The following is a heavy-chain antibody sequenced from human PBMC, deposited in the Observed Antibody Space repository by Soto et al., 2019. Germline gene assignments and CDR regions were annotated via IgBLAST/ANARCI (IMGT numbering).Heavy chain of an antibody. D-gene: IGHD3-3*01. CDR3: AKDSYYFWSGYPRGLDAFDI. CDR1: GFTFSSYA. J-gene: IGHJ3*02. Sequence: EVQLLESGGGLVQPGGSLRLSCAASGFTFSSYAMSWVRQAPGKGLEWVSAISGSGGSTYYADSVKGRFTISRDNSKNTLYLQMNSLRAEDTAVYYCAKDSYYFWSGYPRGLDAFDIWGQGTMVTVSS. V-gene: IGHV3-23*01. CDR2: ISGSGGST.